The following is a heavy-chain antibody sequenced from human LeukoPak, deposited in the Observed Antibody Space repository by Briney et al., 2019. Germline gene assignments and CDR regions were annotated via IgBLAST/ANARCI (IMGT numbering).Heavy chain of an antibody. CDR2: IYYSGST. J-gene: IGHJ4*02. CDR3: ARDPSGYFNY. Sequence: SETPSLTCTVSGGSVSSGNYYWSWIRQPPGKGLEWIGYIYYSGSTNYNPSLKSRVTISVDTSKNQFSLKLSSVTAADTAVYYCARDPSGYFNYWGQGTLATVSS. V-gene: IGHV4-61*01. D-gene: IGHD3-22*01. CDR1: GGSVSSGNYY.